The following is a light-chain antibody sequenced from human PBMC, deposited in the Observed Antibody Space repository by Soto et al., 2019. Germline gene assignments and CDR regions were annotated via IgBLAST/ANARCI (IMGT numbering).Light chain of an antibody. Sequence: QSVLTQPPSASGTPGQRVTISCSGSSSNIGSNYVYWYQQLPGTAPKLLIYRNNQRPSGVPARFSGSKSGTSASLAISGLRSEDEADYYCAAWDDSLSGWVFCGGTKHTVL. CDR3: AAWDDSLSGWV. V-gene: IGLV1-47*01. CDR2: RNN. CDR1: SSNIGSNY. J-gene: IGLJ3*02.